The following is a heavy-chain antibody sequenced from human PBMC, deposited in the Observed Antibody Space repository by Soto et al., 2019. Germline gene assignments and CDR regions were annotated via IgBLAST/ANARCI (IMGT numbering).Heavy chain of an antibody. CDR3: NFEGGATLLSQRGMDV. Sequence: GESLKISCKGSGYSFTSYWISWVRQMPGKGLEWMGRIDPSDSYTNYSPSFQGHVTISADKSISTAYLQWSSLKASDTAMYYCNFEGGATLLSQRGMDVWGQGTTVTVSS. D-gene: IGHD1-26*01. CDR1: GYSFTSYW. V-gene: IGHV5-10-1*01. J-gene: IGHJ6*02. CDR2: IDPSDSYT.